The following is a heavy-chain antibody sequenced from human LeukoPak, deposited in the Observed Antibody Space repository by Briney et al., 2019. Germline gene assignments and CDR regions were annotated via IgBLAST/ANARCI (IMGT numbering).Heavy chain of an antibody. V-gene: IGHV3-23*01. CDR2: ITASGDDS. CDR3: AKEDLGAAPHY. J-gene: IGHJ4*02. D-gene: IGHD2-15*01. Sequence: PGGSLRLSCEASGFTFNNYGMSWVRQSAGRRLEWVSAITASGDDSYYADSVKGRFTNSRDNSNNTLYLQMNSMRGDDTAAYYCAKEDLGAAPHYRGQGTLVSVSP. CDR1: GFTFNNYG.